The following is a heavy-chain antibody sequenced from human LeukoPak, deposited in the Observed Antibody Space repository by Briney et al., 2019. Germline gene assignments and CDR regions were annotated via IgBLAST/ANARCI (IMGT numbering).Heavy chain of an antibody. CDR1: GFTFSSYA. CDR3: ARGHGIQLWLPLDY. J-gene: IGHJ4*02. V-gene: IGHV3-30-3*01. D-gene: IGHD5-18*01. Sequence: GRSLRLSCAASGFTFSSYAMHWVRLAPGKGLEWVAVISYDGSNKYYADSVKGRFTISRDNSKNTLYLQMNSLRAEDTAVYYCARGHGIQLWLPLDYWGQGTLVTVSS. CDR2: ISYDGSNK.